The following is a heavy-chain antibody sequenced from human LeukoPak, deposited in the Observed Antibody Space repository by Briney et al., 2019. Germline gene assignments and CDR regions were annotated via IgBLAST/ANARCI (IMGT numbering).Heavy chain of an antibody. D-gene: IGHD4-11*01. Sequence: SVKVSCKASGGTFSSSAISWVRQAPGQGLEWMGRIIPILTIANYAQKFQGRVTITADKSTSTAYMELSSLRSEDTAVYYCARFDSGMDVWGQGTTVTVSS. V-gene: IGHV1-69*04. CDR3: ARFDSGMDV. J-gene: IGHJ6*02. CDR1: GGTFSSSA. CDR2: IIPILTIA.